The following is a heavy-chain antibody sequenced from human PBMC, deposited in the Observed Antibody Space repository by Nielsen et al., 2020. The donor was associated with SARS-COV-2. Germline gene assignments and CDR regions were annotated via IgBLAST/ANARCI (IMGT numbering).Heavy chain of an antibody. Sequence: GESLKIFCAASGFTFSNFAMHWVRQAPGKGLEWVTIISYDGNEHYADSVKGRFTISRDNSKSTVFLQMNSLKLEDTAVYYCARETIDHTSSFVDYWGQGTLVTVSS. CDR2: ISYDGNE. CDR3: ARETIDHTSSFVDY. D-gene: IGHD6-6*01. V-gene: IGHV3-30*04. J-gene: IGHJ4*02. CDR1: GFTFSNFA.